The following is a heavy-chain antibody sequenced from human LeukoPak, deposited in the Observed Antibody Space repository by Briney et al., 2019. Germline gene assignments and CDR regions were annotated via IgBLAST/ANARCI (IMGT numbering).Heavy chain of an antibody. D-gene: IGHD1-26*01. CDR2: ITSDGSST. CDR3: ARDEAVGAPFDY. J-gene: IGHJ4*02. V-gene: IGHV3-74*01. Sequence: GGSLRLSCAASGFTFNNYWMHWVRQAPGTGLVRVSRITSDGSSTSYADSVKGRFTISRDNAKNTLYLQMNSLRAEDTAVYYCARDEAVGAPFDYWGQGTLVTVSS. CDR1: GFTFNNYW.